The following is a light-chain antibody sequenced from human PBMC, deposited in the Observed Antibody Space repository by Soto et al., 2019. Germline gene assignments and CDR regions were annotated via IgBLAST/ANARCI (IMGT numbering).Light chain of an antibody. J-gene: IGKJ1*01. Sequence: DIQMTHSPSSLSASVVDRVTIIFRASQSVSTRLAWYQQKPGKAPKVLIYDASSWAGGVPSRFTGSGSGTEFTLTINSLQPDDFATYYCQQYSVYWTFGQGTRWIS. CDR1: QSVSTR. V-gene: IGKV1-5*02. CDR2: DAS. CDR3: QQYSVYWT.